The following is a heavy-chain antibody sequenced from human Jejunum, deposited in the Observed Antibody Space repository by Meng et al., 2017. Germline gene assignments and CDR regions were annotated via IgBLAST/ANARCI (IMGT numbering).Heavy chain of an antibody. D-gene: IGHD4/OR15-4a*01. CDR3: ARSNSGANTYYFDY. J-gene: IGHJ4*02. CDR2: IIPIFGTA. CDR1: GGTFSTYA. Sequence: VQLVPSGAEVQKTGSSVKVSCKASGGTFSTYAITWVRQAPGHGLECMGGIIPIFGTANYAQNFQDRVTITADESTSTAYMEFSSLRSEDTAVYYCARSNSGANTYYFDYWGQGTLVTVFS. V-gene: IGHV1-69*01.